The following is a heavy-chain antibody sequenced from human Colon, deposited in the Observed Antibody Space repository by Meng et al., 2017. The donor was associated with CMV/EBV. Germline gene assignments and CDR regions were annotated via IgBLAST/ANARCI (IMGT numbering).Heavy chain of an antibody. V-gene: IGHV4-61*02. CDR2: IHIGGTT. J-gene: IGHJ4*02. CDR1: GGSIDSANHY. D-gene: IGHD6-19*01. CDR3: ARDVRGWFYFDY. Sequence: VSGGSIDSANHYWTWNRQPAGKGLEWIGRIHIGGTTNYNPSLKDRVTIFLDTSKKQFSLKLNSLTAADTAVYYCARDVRGWFYFDYWGPGTLVTVSS.